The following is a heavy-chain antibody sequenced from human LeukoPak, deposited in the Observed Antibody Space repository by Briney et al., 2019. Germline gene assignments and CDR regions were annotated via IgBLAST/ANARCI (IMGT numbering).Heavy chain of an antibody. V-gene: IGHV4-30-2*01. D-gene: IGHD2-2*01. CDR2: IYHSGST. CDR3: ASGITPVVPAAMRPHYAFDI. J-gene: IGHJ3*02. CDR1: GGSISSGGYS. Sequence: SETLSLTCAVSGGSISSGGYSWSWIRQPPGKGLEWIGYIYHSGSTYYNPSLKSRVTISVDRSKNQFSLKLNSVTAADTAVYYCASGITPVVPAAMRPHYAFDIWGQGTMVTVSS.